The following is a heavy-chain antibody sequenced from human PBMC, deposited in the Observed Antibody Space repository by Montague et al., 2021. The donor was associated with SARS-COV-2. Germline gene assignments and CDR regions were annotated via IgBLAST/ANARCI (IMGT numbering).Heavy chain of an antibody. Sequence: SETLSLTCTVSGDSISSFYWNWIRQPAGKGLEWIGRIYASGGTNYNPSLKSRVTMSVDTSKNQFSLKLSSVTAADTAVYYCASVYTVTYYFDYWGRGTLVTVSS. J-gene: IGHJ4*02. CDR1: GDSISSFY. V-gene: IGHV4-4*07. CDR2: IYASGGT. D-gene: IGHD4-17*01. CDR3: ASVYTVTYYFDY.